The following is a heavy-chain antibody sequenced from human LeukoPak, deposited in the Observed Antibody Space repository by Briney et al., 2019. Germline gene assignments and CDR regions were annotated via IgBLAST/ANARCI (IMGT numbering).Heavy chain of an antibody. V-gene: IGHV3-33*01. D-gene: IGHD3-3*01. J-gene: IGHJ3*02. CDR3: ARPFWSPHPTHAFDM. Sequence: PGRSLRLSCAASGFTFSSYGMHWVRQAPGKGLEWVAVIWYDGTMKDYADSAKGRFTVSRDNSKNTLSLQMNSLRVEDTAVYYCARPFWSPHPTHAFDMWGQGTMVTVSS. CDR1: GFTFSSYG. CDR2: IWYDGTMK.